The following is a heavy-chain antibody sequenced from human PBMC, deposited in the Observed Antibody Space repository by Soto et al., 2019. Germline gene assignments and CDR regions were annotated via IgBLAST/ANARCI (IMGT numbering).Heavy chain of an antibody. J-gene: IGHJ4*02. Sequence: PSEPLSLPCAVSGDSISSGYYWAWIRQPPGKGLEWIGEISQSGNTNYSPSLKSRVSISIDTSKKQFSLNLASVSAADTAVYYCARAPKVSGSSQTRPDFWGQGTLVTVSS. CDR1: GDSISSGYY. V-gene: IGHV4-38-2*01. D-gene: IGHD6-6*01. CDR2: ISQSGNT. CDR3: ARAPKVSGSSQTRPDF.